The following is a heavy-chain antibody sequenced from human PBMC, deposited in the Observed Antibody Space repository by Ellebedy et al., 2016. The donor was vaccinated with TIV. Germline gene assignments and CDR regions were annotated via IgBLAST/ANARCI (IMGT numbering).Heavy chain of an antibody. V-gene: IGHV1-69*13. CDR1: GGTFSSYA. CDR3: AREGSGWENYGMDV. CDR2: IIPIFGTA. D-gene: IGHD6-19*01. Sequence: SVKVSCXASGGTFSSYAISWVRQAPGQGLEWMGGIIPIFGTANYAQKFQGRVTITADESTSTAYMELSSLRSDDTAVYYCAREGSGWENYGMDVWGQGTTVTVSS. J-gene: IGHJ6*02.